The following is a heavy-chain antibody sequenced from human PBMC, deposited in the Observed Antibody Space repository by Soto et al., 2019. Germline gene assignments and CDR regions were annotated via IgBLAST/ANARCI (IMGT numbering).Heavy chain of an antibody. CDR1: GGTFSSYA. Sequence: ASVKVSCKASGGTFSSYAISWVRQAPGQGLEWMGGIIPIFGTANYAQKFQGRVTITADESTSTAYMELSSLRSEDTAVYYCARDSTERYNWNDGGYYGMDVWGKGTTVTVSS. D-gene: IGHD1-1*01. CDR3: ARDSTERYNWNDGGYYGMDV. V-gene: IGHV1-69*13. CDR2: IIPIFGTA. J-gene: IGHJ6*04.